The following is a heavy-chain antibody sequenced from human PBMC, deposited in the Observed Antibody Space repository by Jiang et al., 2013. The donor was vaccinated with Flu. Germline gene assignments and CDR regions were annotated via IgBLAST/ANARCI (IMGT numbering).Heavy chain of an antibody. Sequence: EKYYVDSVKGRFTISRDNAKNSLYLQMNSLRAEDTAVYYCAREGQVEDGDYFNWFDPWGQGTLVTVSS. J-gene: IGHJ5*02. CDR3: AREGQVEDGDYFNWFDP. CDR2: EK. D-gene: IGHD4-17*01. V-gene: IGHV3-7*01.